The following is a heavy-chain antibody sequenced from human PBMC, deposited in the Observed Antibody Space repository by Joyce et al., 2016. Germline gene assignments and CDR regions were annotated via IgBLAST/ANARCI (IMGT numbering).Heavy chain of an antibody. V-gene: IGHV3-7*03. J-gene: IGHJ4*02. Sequence: EVQLVESGGGLVQPGRSLTLSCAASGFTFNNNWMDWVRQAPGKGLEWVANINQDGSEKYYVDSVRGRFTISRDNAKNSLYLQMNGLRVEDTAVYFCSRVLDDWGQGTLVTVSS. CDR3: SRVLDD. CDR1: GFTFNNNW. CDR2: INQDGSEK.